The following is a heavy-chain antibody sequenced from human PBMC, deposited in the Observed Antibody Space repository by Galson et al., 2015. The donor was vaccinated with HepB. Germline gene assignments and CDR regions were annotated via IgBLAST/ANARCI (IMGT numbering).Heavy chain of an antibody. Sequence: SLRLSCAASGFTFSSYWMSWVRQAPGKGLEWVANIKQDGSEKYYVDSVKGRFTISRDNAKNSLYLQMNSLRAEDTAVYYCARDQDYYDSSGYFAFDYWGQGTLVTVSS. CDR1: GFTFSSYW. CDR3: ARDQDYYDSSGYFAFDY. CDR2: IKQDGSEK. V-gene: IGHV3-7*03. J-gene: IGHJ4*02. D-gene: IGHD3-22*01.